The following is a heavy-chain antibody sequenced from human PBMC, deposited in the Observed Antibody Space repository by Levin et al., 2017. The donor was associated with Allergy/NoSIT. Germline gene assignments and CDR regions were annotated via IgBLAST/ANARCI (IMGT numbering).Heavy chain of an antibody. CDR1: GASISTSSYY. CDR3: ARYVPSTASVAAFDI. V-gene: IGHV4-39*07. D-gene: IGHD2/OR15-2a*01. CDR2: IYYTGST. J-gene: IGHJ3*02. Sequence: SQTLSLPCTVSGASISTSSYYWGWIRQPPGRGLEFIGSIYYTGSTYYNPSLKSRVTISMDTSKNQFSLKLPSVTAADTAIYYCARYVPSTASVAAFDIWGQGTMVTVSS.